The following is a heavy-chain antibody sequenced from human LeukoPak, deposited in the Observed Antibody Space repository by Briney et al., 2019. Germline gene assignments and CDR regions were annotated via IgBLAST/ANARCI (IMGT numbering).Heavy chain of an antibody. CDR3: ARSGYSSGWYTF. V-gene: IGHV1-2*02. D-gene: IGHD6-19*01. J-gene: IGHJ4*02. Sequence: ASVKVSCKASGYTFTGYYMHWVRQAPGQGLEWMGWINPNSGGTNYAQKFQGRVTMTRDTSISTAYMELSRLRSDGTAVYYCARSGYSSGWYTFWGQGTLVTVSS. CDR2: INPNSGGT. CDR1: GYTFTGYY.